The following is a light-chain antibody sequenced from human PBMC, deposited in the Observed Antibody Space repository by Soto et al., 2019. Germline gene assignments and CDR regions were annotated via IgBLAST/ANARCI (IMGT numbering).Light chain of an antibody. CDR3: SSYAGRNLL. V-gene: IGLV2-23*01. Sequence: QSALTQPASVSGSPGQSVTISCTGTSNDIVNYNLVSWYQQHPGEAPKLIIFEGTKRPSGVSNRFSGSKSANTASPTISGLQAEDEGDYYCSSYAGRNLLFGEGTKVTVL. CDR2: EGT. J-gene: IGLJ2*01. CDR1: SNDIVNYNL.